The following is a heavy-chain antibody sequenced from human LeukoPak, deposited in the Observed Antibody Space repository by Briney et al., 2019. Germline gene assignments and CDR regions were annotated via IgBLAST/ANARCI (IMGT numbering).Heavy chain of an antibody. V-gene: IGHV3-7*01. CDR2: INQDGSKA. CDR1: GSTFSNYW. J-gene: IGHJ4*02. CDR3: VRDGGVDGYDLLDY. D-gene: IGHD5-24*01. Sequence: GGPLNPSCQAPGSTFSNYWMTWVRQAPGKGLEWVAHINQDGSKAYYMDSVKARFTVSRDNAENSVSLHMNSLRAEDTAVYYCVRDGGVDGYDLLDYWGQGSLVTVSS.